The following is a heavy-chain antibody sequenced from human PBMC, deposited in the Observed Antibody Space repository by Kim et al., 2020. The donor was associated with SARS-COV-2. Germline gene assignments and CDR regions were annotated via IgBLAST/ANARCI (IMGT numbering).Heavy chain of an antibody. V-gene: IGHV1-69*04. CDR3: AREQNDSSGYYRGGYDY. CDR2: IIPILGIA. J-gene: IGHJ4*02. CDR1: GGTFSSYA. D-gene: IGHD3-22*01. Sequence: SVKVSCKASGGTFSSYAISWVRQAPGQGLEWMGRIIPILGIANYAQKFQGRVTITADKSTSTAYMELSSLRSGDTAVYYCAREQNDSSGYYRGGYDYWGQGTLVTVSS.